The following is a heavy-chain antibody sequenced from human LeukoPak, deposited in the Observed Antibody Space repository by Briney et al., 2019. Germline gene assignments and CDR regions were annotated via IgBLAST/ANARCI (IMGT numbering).Heavy chain of an antibody. Sequence: GGSLRLSCAASGFTFSDYYMSWIRQAPGKGLEWVSYISSSGSTIYYADSVKGRFTISRDNAKNSLYLQMNSLRAEDTAVYYCAKLNVDTAASSDYWGQGTLVTVSS. CDR2: ISSSGSTI. CDR1: GFTFSDYY. J-gene: IGHJ4*02. CDR3: AKLNVDTAASSDY. D-gene: IGHD5-18*01. V-gene: IGHV3-11*04.